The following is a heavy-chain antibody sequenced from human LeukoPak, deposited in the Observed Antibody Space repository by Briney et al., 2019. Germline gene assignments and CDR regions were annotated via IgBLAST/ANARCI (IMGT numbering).Heavy chain of an antibody. Sequence: QPGRSLRLSCAASGFTFSSYAMHWVRQAPGKGLEWVAVISYDGSNKYYAESVKGRFTISRDNSKNTLYLQMNSLRAEDTAVYYCAKDWGYCSSTSCYAEYVYLDYWGQGTLATVSS. J-gene: IGHJ4*02. V-gene: IGHV3-30*04. CDR1: GFTFSSYA. CDR3: AKDWGYCSSTSCYAEYVYLDY. CDR2: ISYDGSNK. D-gene: IGHD2-2*01.